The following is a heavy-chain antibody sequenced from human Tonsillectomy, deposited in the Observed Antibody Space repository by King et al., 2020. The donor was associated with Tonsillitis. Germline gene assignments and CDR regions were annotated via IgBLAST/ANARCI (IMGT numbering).Heavy chain of an antibody. CDR1: AFTFSSYG. CDR3: ATSELPRAISVDY. J-gene: IGHJ4*02. V-gene: IGHV3-33*01. CDR2: IWYDGTDK. D-gene: IGHD2-2*02. Sequence: VQLVESGGGVVQPGRSLRLSCAASAFTFSSYGMHWVRQAPGKGLEWVALIWYDGTDKYYADSVKGRFTISRDNSKNTLYLQMNRLRAEDTALYYCATSELPRAISVDYWGQGTLVTVSS.